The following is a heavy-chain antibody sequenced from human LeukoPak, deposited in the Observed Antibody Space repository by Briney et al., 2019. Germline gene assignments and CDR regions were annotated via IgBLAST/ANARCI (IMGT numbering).Heavy chain of an antibody. V-gene: IGHV4-34*01. D-gene: IGHD1-1*01. CDR1: GGSFSGYY. J-gene: IGHJ6*03. CDR2: INHSGST. Sequence: SETLSLTCAVYGGSFSGYYWSWLRQPPGKGLEWIGEINHSGSTNYNPSLKSRVTISVDTSKNQFSLKLSSVTAADTAVYYCARRRYNWNGDYYYMDVWGKGTTVTISS. CDR3: ARRRYNWNGDYYYMDV.